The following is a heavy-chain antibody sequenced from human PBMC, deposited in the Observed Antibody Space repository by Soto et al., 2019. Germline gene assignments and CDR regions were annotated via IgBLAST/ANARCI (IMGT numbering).Heavy chain of an antibody. CDR1: GFAFSGYG. D-gene: IGHD2-2*01. Sequence: GGSLRLSCAASGFAFSGYGMHWVRQAPGKGLEWVTFIGHDGGNKYYADSVKGRFTISRDNSKNTLYLQMDSLRAEDTAVYYCARGLVPPAVSLTRHYRCGMDGWGRGTTVTVSS. J-gene: IGHJ6*02. CDR2: IGHDGGNK. CDR3: ARGLVPPAVSLTRHYRCGMDG. V-gene: IGHV3-30*02.